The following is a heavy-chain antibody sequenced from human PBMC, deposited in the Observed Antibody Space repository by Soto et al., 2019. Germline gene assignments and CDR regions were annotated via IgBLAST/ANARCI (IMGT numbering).Heavy chain of an antibody. J-gene: IGHJ6*03. V-gene: IGHV3-7*01. D-gene: IGHD2-15*01. Sequence: GGSLRLSCAASGFTFSSYSMNWVRQAPGKGLEWVANIKQDGSEKYYVDSGKGRFTISRDNAKNSLYLQMNSLRAEDTAVYYCARVGGYCSGGSCYEEAYYYYYMDVWGKGTTVTVSS. CDR3: ARVGGYCSGGSCYEEAYYYYYMDV. CDR2: IKQDGSEK. CDR1: GFTFSSYS.